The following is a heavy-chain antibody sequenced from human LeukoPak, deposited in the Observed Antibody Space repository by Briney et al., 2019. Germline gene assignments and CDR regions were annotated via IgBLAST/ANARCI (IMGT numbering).Heavy chain of an antibody. CDR3: ARSAHYYYDSTSYGVAFDV. V-gene: IGHV4-59*01. J-gene: IGHJ3*01. D-gene: IGHD3-22*01. CDR2: IFYTGST. Sequence: PSETLSLTCTVCAGSHSNYYWSWIRQPGGKEPERLGNIFYTGSTKYNPSLKSRVTISVETSKNQFSLKLSSVTAAATAMYYCARSAHYYYDSTSYGVAFDVWGQGTLVTVSS. CDR1: AGSHSNYY.